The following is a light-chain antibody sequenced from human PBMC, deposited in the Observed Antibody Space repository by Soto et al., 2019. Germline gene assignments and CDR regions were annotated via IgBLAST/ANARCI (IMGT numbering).Light chain of an antibody. CDR1: QNIRRY. CDR3: QQSYTTPLG. J-gene: IGKJ5*01. Sequence: DIQMTQSPSSLYASVGDRVTITCRASQNIRRYLNWYQQKPGKAPKLLIFGASSLQSGVPSRFTGRGSGTDFALAISNLQPEDFATYYCQQSYTTPLGFGQGTRLDI. V-gene: IGKV1-39*01. CDR2: GAS.